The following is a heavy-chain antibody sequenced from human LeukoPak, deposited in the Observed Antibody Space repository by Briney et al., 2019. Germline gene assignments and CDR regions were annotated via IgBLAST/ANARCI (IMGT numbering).Heavy chain of an antibody. CDR1: GFTVSSNY. J-gene: IGHJ4*02. CDR2: IYSGGST. V-gene: IGHV3-53*01. CDR3: AKDWGVVGSSGYRNPNEIVTRDY. Sequence: AGGSLRLSCAASGFTVSSNYMSWVRQAPGKGLEWVSVIYSGGSTYYADSVKGRFTISRDNSKNTLYLQMNSLRAEDTAVYYCAKDWGVVGSSGYRNPNEIVTRDYWGQGTLVTVSS. D-gene: IGHD3-22*01.